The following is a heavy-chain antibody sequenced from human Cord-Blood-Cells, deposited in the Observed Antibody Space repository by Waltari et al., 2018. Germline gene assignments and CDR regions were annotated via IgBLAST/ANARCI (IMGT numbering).Heavy chain of an antibody. CDR2: ISYDGSNK. V-gene: IGHV3-30*04. CDR1: GFTFSSYA. J-gene: IGHJ3*02. CDR3: ARDTRYGGNSGAFDI. Sequence: QVQLVESGGGWVQPGRSLRLSCAAAGFTFSSYALHWVRQATGKGLEWVAVISYDGSNKYYADSVKGRFTISRDNSKNTLYLQMNSLRAEDTAVYYCARDTRYGGNSGAFDIWGQGTMVTVSS. D-gene: IGHD4-17*01.